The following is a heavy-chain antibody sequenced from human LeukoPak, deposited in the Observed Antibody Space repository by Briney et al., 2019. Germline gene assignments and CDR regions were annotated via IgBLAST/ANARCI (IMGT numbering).Heavy chain of an antibody. CDR1: GFTFGSYS. J-gene: IGHJ4*02. CDR3: ARGEGGYSYGSPDY. V-gene: IGHV3-21*01. CDR2: ISSSSSYI. Sequence: GGSLRLSCAASGFTFGSYSMNWVRQAPGKGLEWVSSISSSSSYIYYADSVKGRFTISRDNAKNSLYLQMNSLRAEDTAVYYCARGEGGYSYGSPDYWGQGTLVTVSS. D-gene: IGHD5-18*01.